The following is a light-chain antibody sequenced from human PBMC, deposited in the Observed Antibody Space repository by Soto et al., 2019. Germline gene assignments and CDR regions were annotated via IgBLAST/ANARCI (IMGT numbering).Light chain of an antibody. CDR3: QQYNNWPPIT. CDR2: GAS. CDR1: QSVSSN. Sequence: EIVLTQSPGTLSFSPGERDTLSCRASQSVSSNLAWYQQKPGQAPRLLIHGASTRANGIPARFSGSGSGTEFTLTISSLQSEDFAVYYCQQYNNWPPITFGQGTRLEIK. J-gene: IGKJ5*01. V-gene: IGKV3D-15*01.